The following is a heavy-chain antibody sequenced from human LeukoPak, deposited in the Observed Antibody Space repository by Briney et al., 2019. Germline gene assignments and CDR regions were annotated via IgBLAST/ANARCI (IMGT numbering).Heavy chain of an antibody. CDR1: GFTFNNYW. J-gene: IGHJ4*02. CDR3: ARGAAAGDMFDY. Sequence: GGSLRLSCAASGFTFNNYWMNWVRQAPGKGLEWVANIKEDGSEKYYVDSVKGRFTISRDNAKNSLSLQMNSLRAEDTALYYCARGAAAGDMFDYWGQGTLVIVSS. V-gene: IGHV3-7*01. D-gene: IGHD6-13*01. CDR2: IKEDGSEK.